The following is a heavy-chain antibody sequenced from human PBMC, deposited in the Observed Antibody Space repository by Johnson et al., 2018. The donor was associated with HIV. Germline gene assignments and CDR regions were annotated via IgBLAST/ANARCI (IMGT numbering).Heavy chain of an antibody. V-gene: IGHV3-23*04. CDR3: AKEKLELRTGDAFDI. Sequence: VQLVESGGGVVQPGRSLRLSCAASGYTFSSFAMSWVRQAPGKGLEWVSAISGSGHSTYYADSVKGRFTISRDSSKNTLYLQMNSLIADDTAVYYCAKEKLELRTGDAFDIWGQGTMVTVSS. J-gene: IGHJ3*02. CDR1: GYTFSSFA. CDR2: ISGSGHST. D-gene: IGHD1-7*01.